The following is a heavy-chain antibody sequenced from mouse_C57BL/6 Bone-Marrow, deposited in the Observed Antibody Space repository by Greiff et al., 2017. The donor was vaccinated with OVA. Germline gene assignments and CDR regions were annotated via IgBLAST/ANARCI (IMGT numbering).Heavy chain of an antibody. CDR2: ISSGGSYT. V-gene: IGHV5-6*01. Sequence: EVQGVESGGDLVKPGGSLKLSCAASGFTFSSYGMSWVRQTPDKRLEWVATISSGGSYTYYPDSVKGRFTISRDNAKNTLYLQMSSLKSEDTAMYYCARRKDNWAWFAYWGQGTLVTVSA. CDR3: ARRKDNWAWFAY. J-gene: IGHJ3*01. D-gene: IGHD4-1*02. CDR1: GFTFSSYG.